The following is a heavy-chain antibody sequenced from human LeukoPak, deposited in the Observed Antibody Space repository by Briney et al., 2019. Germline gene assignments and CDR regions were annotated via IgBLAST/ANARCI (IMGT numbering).Heavy chain of an antibody. CDR2: INPNSGGT. Sequence: ASVKVSCKASGYTFTGYYMHWVRQAPGQGLEWMGWINPNSGGTNYAQKFQGRVTMTRDTPISTAYMELSRLRSDDTAVYYCARGHCSSTSCPRHYYYYYGMDVWGQGTTVTVSS. V-gene: IGHV1-2*02. J-gene: IGHJ6*02. CDR3: ARGHCSSTSCPRHYYYYYGMDV. D-gene: IGHD2-2*01. CDR1: GYTFTGYY.